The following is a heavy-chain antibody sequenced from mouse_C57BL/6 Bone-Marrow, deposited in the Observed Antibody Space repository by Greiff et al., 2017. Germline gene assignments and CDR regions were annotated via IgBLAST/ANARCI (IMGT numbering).Heavy chain of an antibody. CDR3: ATTTVVGY. Sequence: VKLVESGAELARPGASVKLSCKASGYTFTSYGISWVKQRTGQGLEWIGEIYPRSGNTYYNEKFKGKATLTADKSSSTAYMELRSLTSEDSAVYFCATTTVVGYWGQGTTLIVSS. CDR2: IYPRSGNT. CDR1: GYTFTSYG. V-gene: IGHV1-81*01. J-gene: IGHJ2*01. D-gene: IGHD1-1*01.